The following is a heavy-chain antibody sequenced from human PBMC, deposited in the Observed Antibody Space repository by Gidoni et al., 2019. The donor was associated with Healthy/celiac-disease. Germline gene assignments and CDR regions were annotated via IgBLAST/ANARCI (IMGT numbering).Heavy chain of an antibody. CDR1: GYRFTSYW. CDR3: ARLAVDRYCSGGSCYGAGDYGMDV. CDR2: IDPSDSYT. J-gene: IGHJ6*02. Sequence: EVQLVQSGAEVKKPGESLRISCKGSGYRFTSYWISWVRQVPGKGLEWVGRIDPSDSYTNYSPSFQGHVTISADKSISTAYLQWSSLKASDTAMYYCARLAVDRYCSGGSCYGAGDYGMDVWGQGTTVTVSS. V-gene: IGHV5-10-1*03. D-gene: IGHD2-15*01.